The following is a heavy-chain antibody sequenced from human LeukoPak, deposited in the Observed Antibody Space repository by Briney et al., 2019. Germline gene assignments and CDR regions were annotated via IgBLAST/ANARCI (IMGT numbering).Heavy chain of an antibody. Sequence: ASVTVSCKASGYTFTDYYMHWVRQAPGQGLEWMGWINPNSAGGTRYAQKFQDRVTLTRDASISTVYMALSRLRSDDTAVYYCARHPNLDYWGQGTLVIVSS. CDR1: GYTFTDYY. V-gene: IGHV1-2*02. CDR2: INPNSAGGT. J-gene: IGHJ4*02. CDR3: ARHPNLDY.